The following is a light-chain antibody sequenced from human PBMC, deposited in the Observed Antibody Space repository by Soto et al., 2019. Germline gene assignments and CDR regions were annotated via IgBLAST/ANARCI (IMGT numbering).Light chain of an antibody. V-gene: IGKV1-5*03. CDR1: QSISSW. J-gene: IGKJ1*01. Sequence: DIQMTQSPSTLSASVGDRVTITCRASQSISSWLAWYQQKPVKAPKLLIYKASSLESGVPSRFSGSGSETEFTLTISSLQHDNFATYYCQHYNSYPSTFGQGTKVDIK. CDR2: KAS. CDR3: QHYNSYPST.